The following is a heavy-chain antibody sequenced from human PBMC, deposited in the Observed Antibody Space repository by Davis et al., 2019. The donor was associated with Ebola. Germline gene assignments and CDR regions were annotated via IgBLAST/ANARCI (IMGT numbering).Heavy chain of an antibody. CDR1: GFTFSSYA. Sequence: GESLKISCAASGFTFSSYAMRWVRQAPGKGLEWVSTITSGGSIYYADSVKGRFTISRDNSKNTLYLQMNSLRVEDTAVYYCAKRSLDGYIDYWGQGTLVTVSS. CDR3: AKRSLDGYIDY. D-gene: IGHD5-24*01. J-gene: IGHJ4*02. V-gene: IGHV3-23*01. CDR2: ITSGGSI.